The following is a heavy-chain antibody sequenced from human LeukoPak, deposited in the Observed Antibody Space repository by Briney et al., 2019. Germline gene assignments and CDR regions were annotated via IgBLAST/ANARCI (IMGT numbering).Heavy chain of an antibody. CDR3: ARVSGYDWGSFYDY. D-gene: IGHD5-12*01. J-gene: IGHJ4*02. V-gene: IGHV4-59*01. CDR1: GGSISSYY. CDR2: IYYSGST. Sequence: SETLSLTCTVSGGSISSYYWSWTRQPPGKGLEWIGYIYYSGSTNYNSSLKSRVTISVDTSKNQFSLKLSSVTAADTAVYYCARVSGYDWGSFYDYWGQGTLVTVSS.